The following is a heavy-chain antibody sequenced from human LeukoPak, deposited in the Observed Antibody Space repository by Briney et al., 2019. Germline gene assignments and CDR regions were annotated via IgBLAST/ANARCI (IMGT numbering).Heavy chain of an antibody. CDR3: ARHLDSSRDWFDP. Sequence: GESLRISCKGSGYSFTSYWISWVRQMPGKGLEWMGKIDPADSYINYSPSFQGHVTFSADKSISTAYLQWSSLKASDTAMYYCARHLDSSRDWFDPWGQGTLVTVSS. J-gene: IGHJ5*02. CDR1: GYSFTSYW. D-gene: IGHD6-13*01. CDR2: IDPADSYI. V-gene: IGHV5-10-1*01.